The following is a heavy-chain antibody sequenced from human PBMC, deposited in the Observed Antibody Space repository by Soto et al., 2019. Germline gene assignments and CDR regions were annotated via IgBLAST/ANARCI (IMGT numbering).Heavy chain of an antibody. CDR2: IFPGDSDT. J-gene: IGHJ4*01. D-gene: IGHD3-22*01. V-gene: IGHV5-51*01. CDR1: GYSFTSYS. Sequence: PGESLKFSCKTSGYSFTSYSIGWVRQMPGKGLEWMGIIFPGDSDTTYSPSFQGQVTISADKSISTAYLQWSSLKASDTAMYYCATLSLYDISGVVWGHGTQVTVSS. CDR3: ATLSLYDISGVV.